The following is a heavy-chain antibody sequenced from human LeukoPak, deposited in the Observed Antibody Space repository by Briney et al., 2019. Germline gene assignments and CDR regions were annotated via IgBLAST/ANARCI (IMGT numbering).Heavy chain of an antibody. CDR1: GGSISSYY. V-gene: IGHV4-59*05. D-gene: IGHD3-3*01. Sequence: SETLSLTCTVSGGSISSYYWSWIRQPPGKGLEWIGSIYYSGSTYYNPSLKSRVTISVDTSKNQFSLKLSSVTAADTAVYYCVLSDFWSGYLGDYWGQGTLVTVSS. CDR3: VLSDFWSGYLGDY. CDR2: IYYSGST. J-gene: IGHJ4*02.